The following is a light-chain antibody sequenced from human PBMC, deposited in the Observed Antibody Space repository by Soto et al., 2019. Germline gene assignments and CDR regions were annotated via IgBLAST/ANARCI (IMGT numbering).Light chain of an antibody. CDR2: GSF. CDR1: QSVRSN. CDR3: QHYDIWPWT. V-gene: IGKV3-15*01. J-gene: IGKJ1*01. Sequence: EIVMTQSPGTLSVSPGEGATLSCRASQSVRSNLAWYQQKPGQAPRILIFGSFTRAPGVPSGFSGIGSGTEFTLTLSRLQSEDFALYYCQHYDIWPWTFGQGTKVDIK.